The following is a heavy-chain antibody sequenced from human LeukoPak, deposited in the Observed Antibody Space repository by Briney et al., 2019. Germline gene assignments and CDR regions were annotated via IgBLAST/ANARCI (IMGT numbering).Heavy chain of an antibody. Sequence: GASVKVSCKASGYTFTGYYIHWVRQAPGQGLEWMGWINPNSGGPHYAQKFQGRVALTRDTSISTAYMELSRLTSDDAAVYYCARDREYDVLTGPFDYCGQGTRVSVSS. CDR3: ARDREYDVLTGPFDY. CDR2: INPNSGGP. V-gene: IGHV1-2*02. CDR1: GYTFTGYY. D-gene: IGHD3-9*01. J-gene: IGHJ4*02.